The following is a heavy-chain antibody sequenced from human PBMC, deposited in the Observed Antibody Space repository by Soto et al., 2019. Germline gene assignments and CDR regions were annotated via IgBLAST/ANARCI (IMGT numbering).Heavy chain of an antibody. Sequence: GGSLRLSCAASGFTFSSYGMHWVRQAPGKGLEWVAVISYDGSNKYYADSVKGRFTISRDNSKNTLYLQMNSLRAEDTAVYYCAPGRYGDIFDYWGQGTLVTVSS. CDR2: ISYDGSNK. J-gene: IGHJ4*02. CDR1: GFTFSSYG. CDR3: APGRYGDIFDY. V-gene: IGHV3-30*03. D-gene: IGHD4-17*01.